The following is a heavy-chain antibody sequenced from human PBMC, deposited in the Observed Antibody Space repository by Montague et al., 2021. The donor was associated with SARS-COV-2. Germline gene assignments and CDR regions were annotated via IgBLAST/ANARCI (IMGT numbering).Heavy chain of an antibody. CDR1: GFPFSSYA. CDR3: AREDPIQAFDI. J-gene: IGHJ3*02. Sequence: YLRLSCAASGFPFSSYAMHWVRQAPGKGLEWVAVISYDGSNKYYADSVKGRFTISRDNSKNTLYLQMNSLRAEDTAVYYCAREDPIQAFDIWGQGTMVTVSS. CDR2: ISYDGSNK. D-gene: IGHD5-18*01. V-gene: IGHV3-30-3*01.